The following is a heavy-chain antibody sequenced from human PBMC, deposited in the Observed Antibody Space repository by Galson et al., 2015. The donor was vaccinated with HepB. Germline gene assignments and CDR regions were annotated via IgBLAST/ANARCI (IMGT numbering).Heavy chain of an antibody. CDR2: INSDGSST. J-gene: IGHJ3*02. V-gene: IGHV3-74*01. D-gene: IGHD3-22*01. Sequence: SLRLSCAASGFTFSSYWMHWVRQAPGKGLVWVSRINSDGSSTSYADSVKGRFTISRDNAKNTLYLQMNSLRAEDTAVYYCARDTGDYDSSYAIVDAFDIWGQGTMVTVSS. CDR1: GFTFSSYW. CDR3: ARDTGDYDSSYAIVDAFDI.